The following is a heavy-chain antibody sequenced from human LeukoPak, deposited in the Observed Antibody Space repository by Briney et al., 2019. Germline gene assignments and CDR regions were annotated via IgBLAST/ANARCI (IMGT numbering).Heavy chain of an antibody. J-gene: IGHJ4*02. CDR1: GFVFSDCW. CDR2: INQDGRQT. D-gene: IGHD5-12*01. CDR3: ARDSPPRYSGYDWVF. V-gene: IGHV3-7*01. Sequence: GGSLRLSCTVSGFVFSDCWMSWVRQVPGKGLEWLANINQDGRQTSYLDSVRGRFTVSRDNAKNSLYLHMNSLRADDTAVCFCARDSPPRYSGYDWVFWGRGTLVTVSS.